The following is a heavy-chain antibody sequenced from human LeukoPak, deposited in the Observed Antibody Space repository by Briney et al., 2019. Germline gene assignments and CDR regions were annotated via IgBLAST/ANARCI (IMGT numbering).Heavy chain of an antibody. CDR1: GGSFSGYY. V-gene: IGHV4-34*01. CDR2: INHSGST. J-gene: IGHJ4*02. Sequence: SETLSFTCAVYGGSFSGYYWSWLHQPPGKGLEWIGEINHSGSTNYNPSLKSRVTISVDTSKKQFSLKLSSVTAADTAVYYCVTYYFDSSGPKKNYWGQGTLVTVSS. CDR3: VTYYFDSSGPKKNY. D-gene: IGHD3-22*01.